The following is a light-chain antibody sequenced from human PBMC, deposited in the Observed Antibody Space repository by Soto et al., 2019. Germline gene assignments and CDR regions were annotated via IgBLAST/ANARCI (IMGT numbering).Light chain of an antibody. V-gene: IGKV1-39*01. CDR3: QQSNSSPLT. CDR1: QSINSF. Sequence: DIQLTQSPSSLSASVGDTVTITCRASQSINSFLHWYQQKPGKAPKLLIYAASRLQSDVPSRFSGSRSGTDFSLTISSLQPEDFATYYCQQSNSSPLTFGGGTKVEI. J-gene: IGKJ4*01. CDR2: AAS.